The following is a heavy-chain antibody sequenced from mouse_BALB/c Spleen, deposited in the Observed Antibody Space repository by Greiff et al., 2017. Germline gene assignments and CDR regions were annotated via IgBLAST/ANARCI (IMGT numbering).Heavy chain of an antibody. CDR2: ISSGGSYT. V-gene: IGHV5-6*02. CDR1: GFTFSSYG. J-gene: IGHJ2*01. D-gene: IGHD2-4*01. Sequence: DVKLVESGGDLVKPGGSLKLSCAASGFTFSSYGMSWVRQTPDKRLEWVATISSGGSYTYYPDSVKGRFTISRDNAKNTLYLQMSSLKSEDTAMYYCARPHDYYFDYWGQGTTLTVSS. CDR3: ARPHDYYFDY.